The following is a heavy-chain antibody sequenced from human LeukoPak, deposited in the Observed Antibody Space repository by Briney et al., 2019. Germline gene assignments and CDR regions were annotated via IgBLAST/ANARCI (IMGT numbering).Heavy chain of an antibody. V-gene: IGHV1-8*01. CDR2: MNPNSGNT. Sequence: MGWMNPNSGNTGYAQKFQGRVTMTRNTSISTAYMELSSLRSEDTAVYYCARGVGSCFDYWGQGTLVTVSS. J-gene: IGHJ4*02. D-gene: IGHD2-15*01. CDR3: ARGVGSCFDY.